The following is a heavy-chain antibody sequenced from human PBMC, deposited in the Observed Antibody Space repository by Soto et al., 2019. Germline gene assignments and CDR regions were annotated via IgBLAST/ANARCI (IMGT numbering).Heavy chain of an antibody. CDR1: GFTFSSYG. V-gene: IGHV3-30*18. D-gene: IGHD3-10*01. Sequence: QVQLVESGGGVVQPGRSLRLSCAASGFTFSSYGMHWVRQAPGKGLEWVAVISYDGSNKYYADSVKGRFTISRDNSKNTVYLTMNSLRAEDTAVYYCAKDSTWFGEFHPNPRGYGMDVWGQGTTVTVSS. CDR3: AKDSTWFGEFHPNPRGYGMDV. CDR2: ISYDGSNK. J-gene: IGHJ6*02.